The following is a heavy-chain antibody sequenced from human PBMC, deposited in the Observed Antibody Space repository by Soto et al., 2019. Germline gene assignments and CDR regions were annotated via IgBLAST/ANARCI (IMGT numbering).Heavy chain of an antibody. CDR1: GHTIKKYA. CDR3: AILQKGGVDV. Sequence: EVQLVESGGGLVQPGRSLRLSCAASGHTIKKYAIHWVRQVPGRGLEWVSGISWNSGNIGYADSVKGRLTISRDNAKKSLYLQMNSLRSEDTALYYCAILQKGGVDVGVQVTTLTVSS. CDR2: ISWNSGNI. V-gene: IGHV3-9*01. J-gene: IGHJ6*02.